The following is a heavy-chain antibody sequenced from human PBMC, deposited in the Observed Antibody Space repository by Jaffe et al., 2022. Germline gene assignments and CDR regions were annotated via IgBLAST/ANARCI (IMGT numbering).Heavy chain of an antibody. CDR2: ISSSGSTI. Sequence: EVQLVESGGGLVQPGGSLRLSCAASGFTFSSYEMNWVRQAPGKGLEWVSYISSSGSTIYYADSVKGRFTISRDNAKNSLYLQMNSLRAEDTAVYYCARVGLAVAGYVFDYWGQGTLVTVSS. CDR1: GFTFSSYE. CDR3: ARVGLAVAGYVFDY. D-gene: IGHD6-19*01. V-gene: IGHV3-48*03. J-gene: IGHJ4*02.